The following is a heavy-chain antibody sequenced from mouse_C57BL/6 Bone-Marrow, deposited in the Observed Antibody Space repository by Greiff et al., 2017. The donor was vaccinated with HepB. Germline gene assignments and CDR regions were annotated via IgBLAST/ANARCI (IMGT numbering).Heavy chain of an antibody. J-gene: IGHJ4*01. D-gene: IGHD1-1*01. V-gene: IGHV3-6*01. CDR1: GYSITSGYY. CDR2: ISYDGSN. Sequence: EVQRVESGPGLVKPSQSLSLTCSVTGYSITSGYYWNWIRQVPGNKLEWMGYISYDGSNNYNPSLKNRISITRDTSKNQFFLKLNPVTTEDTATYYCARGGSSSLYAMDYWGQGTSVTVSS. CDR3: ARGGSSSLYAMDY.